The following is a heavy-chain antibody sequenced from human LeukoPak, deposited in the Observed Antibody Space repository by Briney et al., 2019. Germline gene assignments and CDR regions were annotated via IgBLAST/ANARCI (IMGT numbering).Heavy chain of an antibody. CDR3: ARDLEGDCSSTSCQRRWPRTSNWFAP. J-gene: IGHJ5*02. CDR2: IYHSGST. Sequence: LSLTCTVSGGSISSGGYYWSWIRQPPGKGLEWIGYIYHSGSTYYNPSLKSRVTISVDRSKNQFSLKLSSVTAADTAVYYCARDLEGDCSSTSCQRRWPRTSNWFAPWGQGTLVTVSS. CDR1: GGSISSGGYY. D-gene: IGHD2-2*01. V-gene: IGHV4-30-2*01.